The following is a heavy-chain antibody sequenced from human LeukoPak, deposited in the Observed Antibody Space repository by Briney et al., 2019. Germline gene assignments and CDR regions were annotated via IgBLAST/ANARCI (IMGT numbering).Heavy chain of an antibody. CDR3: ARDSPVAGIRD. CDR1: GLTVSSNY. J-gene: IGHJ4*02. CDR2: IYSGGST. Sequence: GGSLRLSCAASGLTVSSNYMSWVRQAPGKGLEWVSVIYSGGSTYYADSVKGRFTISRDNSKNTLYLQMNSLRAEDTAVYYCARDSPVAGIRDWGQGTLVTVSS. D-gene: IGHD6-19*01. V-gene: IGHV3-53*01.